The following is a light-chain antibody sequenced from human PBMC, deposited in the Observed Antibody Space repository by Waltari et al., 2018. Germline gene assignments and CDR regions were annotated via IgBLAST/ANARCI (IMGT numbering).Light chain of an antibody. J-gene: IGKJ4*01. V-gene: IGKV4-1*01. Sequence: DILMTQSPDSLAVSLGERATINCTSSQSVLYSSNNKNYLSWYQQRPGEPPKLLIYWASTRESGVPDRFSGSGSGTDFSLTISSLQAEDVAVYYCKQYYNIPPFGGGTKVEIK. CDR1: QSVLYSSNNKNY. CDR3: KQYYNIPP. CDR2: WAS.